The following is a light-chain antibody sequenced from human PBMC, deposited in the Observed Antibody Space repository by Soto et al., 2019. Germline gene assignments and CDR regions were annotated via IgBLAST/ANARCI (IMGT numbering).Light chain of an antibody. V-gene: IGKV1-5*03. CDR1: QSLSSW. CDR2: KAS. CDR3: QQYYSYSPLT. J-gene: IGKJ4*01. Sequence: DIQMTQSPSTLSASVGDRVTITCRASQSLSSWLAWYQQMPGKAPKLLIYKASSLETGVPSRFSGSGSGTEFTLTISSLQPDDFATYYCQQYYSYSPLTFGGGTKVEIK.